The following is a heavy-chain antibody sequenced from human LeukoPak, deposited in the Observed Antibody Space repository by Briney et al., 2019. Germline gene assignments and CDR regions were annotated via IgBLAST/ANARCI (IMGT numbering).Heavy chain of an antibody. J-gene: IGHJ6*04. CDR3: AELGITMIGGV. CDR2: ISYDGSNK. Sequence: GSLRLSCAASGFTFSSYGMHWVRQAPGKGLEWVAVISYDGSNKYYADSVKARFTISRDNSKNTLYLQMNSLRAEDTAVYYCAELGITMIGGVWGKGTTVTISS. V-gene: IGHV3-30*18. CDR1: GFTFSSYG. D-gene: IGHD3-10*02.